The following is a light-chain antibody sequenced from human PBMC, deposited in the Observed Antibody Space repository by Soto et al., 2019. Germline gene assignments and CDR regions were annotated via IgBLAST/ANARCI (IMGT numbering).Light chain of an antibody. J-gene: IGLJ2*01. Sequence: QSALTQPPSVSGAPGQRVTISCTGSSSNIGAPYNVHWYQQLPGTAPKLLIYGNTNRPSGVPDRFSGSKSGTSASLAITGLQSEDEADYYCQSYDSSLSVVVFGGGTKVTVL. CDR3: QSYDSSLSVVV. V-gene: IGLV1-40*01. CDR2: GNT. CDR1: SSNIGAPYN.